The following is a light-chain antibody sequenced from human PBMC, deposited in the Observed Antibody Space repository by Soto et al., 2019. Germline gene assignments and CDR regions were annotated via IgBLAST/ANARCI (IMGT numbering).Light chain of an antibody. V-gene: IGLV2-14*01. Sequence: QSVLTQPASVSGSPGQSISVSCTGTSSDVGGYNFVSWYQQHPGKAPKLMIYEVSNRPSGVSNRFSGSKSGNTASLTISGRQAEDEADYYCSSYTSGSTLVVFGGGTKLTVL. CDR3: SSYTSGSTLVV. CDR2: EVS. CDR1: SSDVGGYNF. J-gene: IGLJ2*01.